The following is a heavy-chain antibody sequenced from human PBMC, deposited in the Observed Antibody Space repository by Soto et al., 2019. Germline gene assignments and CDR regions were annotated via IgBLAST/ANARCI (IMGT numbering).Heavy chain of an antibody. Sequence: LRLSCAASGFPFSTYAMHWVRQAPGKGLEWVVVISYDGAYKYYADSVKGRFTISRDNSKNTVYLQMSSLRPEDTAVYYCAREGVHDISVHFFDYWGQGALVTVSS. CDR2: ISYDGAYK. CDR3: AREGVHDISVHFFDY. D-gene: IGHD3-22*01. V-gene: IGHV3-30-3*01. J-gene: IGHJ4*02. CDR1: GFPFSTYA.